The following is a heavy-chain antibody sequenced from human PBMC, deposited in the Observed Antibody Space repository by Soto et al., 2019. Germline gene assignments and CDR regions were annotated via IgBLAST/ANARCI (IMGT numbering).Heavy chain of an antibody. V-gene: IGHV4-4*07. D-gene: IGHD6-13*01. Sequence: VSGASISSYFWNWIRQPAGRGLEWIGRIHTSGSTNYNPSLKSRVTMSVDTSKSQFSLKVNSMTAADTAVYYCARYRREAVAGYTLDNWGQGILVTVSS. CDR1: GASISSYF. J-gene: IGHJ4*02. CDR3: ARYRREAVAGYTLDN. CDR2: IHTSGST.